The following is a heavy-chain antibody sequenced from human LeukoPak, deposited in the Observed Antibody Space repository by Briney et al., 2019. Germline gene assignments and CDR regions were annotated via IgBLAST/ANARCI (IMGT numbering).Heavy chain of an antibody. D-gene: IGHD6-19*01. J-gene: IGHJ3*02. CDR3: ARYPPSPSSGWPTRRDAFDI. Sequence: SETLSLTCTVSGGSISTYYWSWIRQPPGKGLEWIGYIYYTGSTNYNPSLKSRVTISVDTSKNQFSLKLSSVTAADTAVYYCARYPPSPSSGWPTRRDAFDIWGQGTMVTVSS. CDR1: GGSISTYY. CDR2: IYYTGST. V-gene: IGHV4-59*12.